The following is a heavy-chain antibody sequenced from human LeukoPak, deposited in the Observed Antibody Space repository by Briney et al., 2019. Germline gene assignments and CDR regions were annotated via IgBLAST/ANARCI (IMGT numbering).Heavy chain of an antibody. CDR3: ARQRDGYSFDY. J-gene: IGHJ4*02. D-gene: IGHD5-24*01. CDR2: IYPGDSDT. CDR1: GYTFTSYW. Sequence: GGSLKISCKASGYTFTSYWIAWVRQMPGKGLEWMGIIYPGDSDTRYSPSFQGQVTISADKSSNTASLQWSSLKASDTAMYYCARQRDGYSFDYWGQGTLVTVSS. V-gene: IGHV5-51*01.